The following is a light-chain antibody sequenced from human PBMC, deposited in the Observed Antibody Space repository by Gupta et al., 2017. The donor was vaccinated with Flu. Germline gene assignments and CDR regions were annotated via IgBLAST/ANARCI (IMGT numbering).Light chain of an antibody. J-gene: IGLJ3*02. CDR3: QVWDSSSDHRGV. V-gene: IGLV3-21*02. CDR2: DDS. Sequence: SYVLTQPPSVSVAPGQTARITCGGNNIGSKSVHWYQQKPGQAPVLVVYDDSDRPSGSPERFSGSNSGNTATLTISRVEAGEEADYYCQVWDSSSDHRGVFGGGTKLTVL. CDR1: NIGSKS.